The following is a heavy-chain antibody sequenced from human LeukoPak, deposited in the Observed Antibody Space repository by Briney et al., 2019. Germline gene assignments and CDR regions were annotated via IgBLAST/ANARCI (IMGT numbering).Heavy chain of an antibody. CDR3: ARDGGEYSNYADY. Sequence: SGGSLRLSCAASGFTFNIYGMNWVRQAPGKGLEWVSVISDSGSGTYYADSVKGRFTISRDNAKNSLYLQMNSLRVEDTAVYYCARDGGEYSNYADYWGQGTLVTVSS. D-gene: IGHD4-11*01. CDR2: ISDSGSGT. J-gene: IGHJ4*02. V-gene: IGHV3-23*01. CDR1: GFTFNIYG.